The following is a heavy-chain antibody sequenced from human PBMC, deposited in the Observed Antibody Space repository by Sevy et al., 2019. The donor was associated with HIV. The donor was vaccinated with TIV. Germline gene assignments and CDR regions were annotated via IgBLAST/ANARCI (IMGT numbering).Heavy chain of an antibody. D-gene: IGHD3-10*01. CDR3: ARDPLGDGMDV. Sequence: GGSLRLSCAASGFTVSSNYMSWVRQAPGKGLEWVSVIYSGGSTYYAYSVKGRFTISRDNSKNTLYLQMNSLRAEDTAVYYCARDPLGDGMDVWGQGTTVTVSS. V-gene: IGHV3-53*01. J-gene: IGHJ6*02. CDR2: IYSGGST. CDR1: GFTVSSNY.